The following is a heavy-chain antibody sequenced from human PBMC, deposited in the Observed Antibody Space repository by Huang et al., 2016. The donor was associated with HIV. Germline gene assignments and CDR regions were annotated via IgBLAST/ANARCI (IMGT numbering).Heavy chain of an antibody. Sequence: QLQLQESGPGLVKPSDTLSLNCTISGGSIKSRNYYWGWVRQAPGKGLEGIGDIYYSGSPYYNPSLRRRVSLSVDTSKNQVTLKVNAVIAADTAVYYCARRQGSGYYFYFDYWGRGIPVTVSA. J-gene: IGHJ4*02. CDR1: GGSIKSRNYY. CDR3: ARRQGSGYYFYFDY. D-gene: IGHD3-22*01. V-gene: IGHV4-39*01. CDR2: IYYSGSP.